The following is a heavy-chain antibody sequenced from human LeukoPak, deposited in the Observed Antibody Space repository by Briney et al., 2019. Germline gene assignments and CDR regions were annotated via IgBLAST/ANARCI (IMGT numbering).Heavy chain of an antibody. V-gene: IGHV4-30-4*08. Sequence: SQTLSLTCTVSGGSISSGDYYWSWIRQPPGKGLEWIRYIYYSGSTYYNPSLKSRVTISVDTSKNQFSLKLSSVTAADTAVYYCAREGVHCSSTSCYENFDYWGQGTLVTLSS. J-gene: IGHJ4*02. CDR3: AREGVHCSSTSCYENFDY. CDR1: GGSISSGDYY. D-gene: IGHD2-2*01. CDR2: IYYSGST.